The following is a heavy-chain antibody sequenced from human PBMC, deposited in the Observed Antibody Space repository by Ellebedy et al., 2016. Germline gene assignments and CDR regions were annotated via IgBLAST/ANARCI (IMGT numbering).Heavy chain of an antibody. CDR2: ISYDGSNK. CDR1: GFTFSSYA. CDR3: ARDSRPGIQLWLGSFDY. D-gene: IGHD5-18*01. V-gene: IGHV3-30-3*01. Sequence: GESLKISXAASGFTFSSYAMHWVRQAPGKGLEWVAVISYDGSNKYYADSVKGRFTISRDNSKNTLYLQMNSLRAEDTAVYYCARDSRPGIQLWLGSFDYWGQGTLVTVSS. J-gene: IGHJ4*02.